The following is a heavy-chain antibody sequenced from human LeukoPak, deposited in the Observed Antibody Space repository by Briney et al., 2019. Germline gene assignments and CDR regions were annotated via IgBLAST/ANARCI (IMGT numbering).Heavy chain of an antibody. CDR3: ARSLAPGRNSDY. CDR2: ISSSSTYI. V-gene: IGHV3-21*01. CDR1: GFIFSSYN. Sequence: PGGSLRLSCAASGFIFSSYNMNWVRQAPGKGLEWVSSISSSSTYIYYADSVKGRFTISRDNAKNSLYLRMNSLRAEDTAVYYCARSLAPGRNSDYWGQGTLVTVSS. J-gene: IGHJ4*02.